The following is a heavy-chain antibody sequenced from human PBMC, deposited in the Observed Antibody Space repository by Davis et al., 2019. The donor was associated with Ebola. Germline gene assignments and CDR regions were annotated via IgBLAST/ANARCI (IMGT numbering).Heavy chain of an antibody. CDR2: ISGSGGST. CDR1: GFTFSSYA. V-gene: IGHV3-23*01. D-gene: IGHD3-3*01. CDR3: AKDGLLEWLLPGYYYYYYMDV. J-gene: IGHJ6*03. Sequence: PGGSLRLSCAASGFTFSSYAMSWVRQAPGKGLEWVSAISGSGGSTYYADSVKGRFTISRDNSKNTLYLQMNSLRAEDTAVYYCAKDGLLEWLLPGYYYYYYMDVWGKGTTVTVSS.